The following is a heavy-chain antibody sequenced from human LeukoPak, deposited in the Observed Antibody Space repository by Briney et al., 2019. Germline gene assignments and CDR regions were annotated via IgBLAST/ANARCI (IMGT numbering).Heavy chain of an antibody. Sequence: GGSLRLSCAASGFTFSSYAMSWVRQAPGKGLEWVSAISGSGGSTYYADSVKGRFTISRDNSKNTPYLQMNSLRAEDTAVYYCAKASRSFSSGWYSPDYWGQGTLVTVSS. CDR3: AKASRSFSSGWYSPDY. CDR1: GFTFSSYA. D-gene: IGHD6-19*01. J-gene: IGHJ4*02. V-gene: IGHV3-23*01. CDR2: ISGSGGST.